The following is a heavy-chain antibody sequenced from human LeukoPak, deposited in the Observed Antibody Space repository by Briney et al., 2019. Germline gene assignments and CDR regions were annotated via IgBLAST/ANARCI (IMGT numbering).Heavy chain of an antibody. D-gene: IGHD3-3*02. CDR1: GGSISSYY. CDR3: ARQAYLVAFDI. J-gene: IGHJ3*02. CDR2: IYYSGST. Sequence: SETLSLTCTVSGGSISSYYWSWIRQPPGKGLEWIGYIYYSGSTNYNPSLKSRVTISVDTSRNQFSLKLSSVTAADTAVYYCARQAYLVAFDIWGQGTMVTVSS. V-gene: IGHV4-59*08.